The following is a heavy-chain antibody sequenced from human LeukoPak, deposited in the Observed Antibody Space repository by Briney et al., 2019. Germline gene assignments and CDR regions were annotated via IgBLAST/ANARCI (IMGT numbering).Heavy chain of an antibody. D-gene: IGHD3-10*01. CDR1: GGSISSGGYS. CDR2: IYHSGST. Sequence: SETLSLTCAVPGGSISSGGYSWSWIRQPPGKGLEWIGYIYHSGSTYYNPSLKSRVTISVDRSKNQFSLKPSSVTAADTAVYYCARDRHMVRGSSWFDPWGQGTLVTVSS. CDR3: ARDRHMVRGSSWFDP. V-gene: IGHV4-30-2*01. J-gene: IGHJ5*02.